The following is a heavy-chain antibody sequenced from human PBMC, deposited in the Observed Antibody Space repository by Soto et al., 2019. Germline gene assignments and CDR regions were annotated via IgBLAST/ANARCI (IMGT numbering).Heavy chain of an antibody. J-gene: IGHJ4*02. CDR1: GFTFSSYW. D-gene: IGHD3-16*01. Sequence: GGSLRLSCAASGFTFSSYWFHWVRQAPGKGLVWVSRLNKDGSRTDYADSVKGRFTIFRDNARNTLYLQINSLRAEDTAVYYCGRDLGGVGSYWGQGTLVTVSS. CDR3: GRDLGGVGSY. V-gene: IGHV3-74*01. CDR2: LNKDGSRT.